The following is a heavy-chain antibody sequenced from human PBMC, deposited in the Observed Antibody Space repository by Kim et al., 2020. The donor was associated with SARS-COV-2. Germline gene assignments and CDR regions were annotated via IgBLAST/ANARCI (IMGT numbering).Heavy chain of an antibody. V-gene: IGHV3-33*01. J-gene: IGHJ6*02. CDR3: ARDADYYYYGMDV. Sequence: NADSVKGRFTISRDNSNNELYLQRNSRRAEDTAVYYCARDADYYYYGMDVWGQGTTVTVSS.